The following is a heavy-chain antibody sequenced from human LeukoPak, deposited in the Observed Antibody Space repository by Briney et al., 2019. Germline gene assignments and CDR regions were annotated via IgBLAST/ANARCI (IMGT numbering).Heavy chain of an antibody. D-gene: IGHD1-26*01. Sequence: PGGSLRLSCAASGFTFSSYAMSWVRQAPGKGLEWVSAISGSGGSTYYADSVKGRFTISRDNSKNTLYLQMNSLRAEDTAVYYCAKGALRWELRMGMNYFDYWGQGTLVTVSS. CDR1: GFTFSSYA. V-gene: IGHV3-23*01. CDR3: AKGALRWELRMGMNYFDY. J-gene: IGHJ4*02. CDR2: ISGSGGST.